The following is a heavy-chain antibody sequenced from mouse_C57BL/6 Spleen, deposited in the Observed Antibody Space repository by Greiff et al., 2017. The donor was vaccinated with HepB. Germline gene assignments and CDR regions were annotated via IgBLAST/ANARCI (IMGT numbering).Heavy chain of an antibody. D-gene: IGHD2-1*01. V-gene: IGHV1-59*01. Sequence: QVQLQQPGAELVRPGPSVKLSCKASGYTFTSYWMHWVKQRPGQGLEWIGVIDPSDSYTNYNQKFKGKATLTVDTSSSTAYMQLSSLTSEDSAVYYCARSGGYYGNFDYWGQGTTLTVSS. J-gene: IGHJ2*01. CDR3: ARSGGYYGNFDY. CDR2: IDPSDSYT. CDR1: GYTFTSYW.